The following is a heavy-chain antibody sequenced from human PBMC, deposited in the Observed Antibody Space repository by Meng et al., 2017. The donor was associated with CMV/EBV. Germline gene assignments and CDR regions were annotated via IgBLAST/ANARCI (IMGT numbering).Heavy chain of an antibody. V-gene: IGHV4-39*07. CDR3: ARGVYYYYGMDV. CDR2: IYYSGST. Sequence: ESLKISCAASGFTFSSYEMSWVRQAPGKGLEWIGSIYYSGSTYYNPSLKSRVTISVDTSKNQFSLKLSSVTAADTAVYYCARGVYYYYGMDVWGQGTTVTVSS. CDR1: GFTFSSYE. J-gene: IGHJ6*02.